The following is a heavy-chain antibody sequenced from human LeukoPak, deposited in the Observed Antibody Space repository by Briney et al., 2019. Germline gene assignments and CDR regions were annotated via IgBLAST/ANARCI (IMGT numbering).Heavy chain of an antibody. CDR1: ELAFKNVW. V-gene: IGHV3-66*04. Sequence: PGGSLRLSCGASELAFKNVWMSWVRQAPGKGLEWVSVIYSGGSTYYADSVKGRFTISRDNSKNTLYLQMNSLRAEDTAVYYCAKQGGILWFGELSHANWFDPWGQGTLVTVSS. CDR2: IYSGGST. J-gene: IGHJ5*02. CDR3: AKQGGILWFGELSHANWFDP. D-gene: IGHD3-10*01.